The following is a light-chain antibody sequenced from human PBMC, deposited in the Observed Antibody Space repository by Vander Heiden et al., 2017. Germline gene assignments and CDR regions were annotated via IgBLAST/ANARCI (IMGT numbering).Light chain of an antibody. J-gene: IGKJ4*01. CDR3: QQYNKWLLT. CDR1: QSVSSN. CDR2: GAS. Sequence: IVMTQSPATPSVSPGERATLPCRASQSVSSNLDWYQQKPGQVPRLLIYGASTRASGIPARFSGSGSGTEFTLTISSLQSEDFAVYYCQQYNKWLLTFGGGTKVEIK. V-gene: IGKV3-15*01.